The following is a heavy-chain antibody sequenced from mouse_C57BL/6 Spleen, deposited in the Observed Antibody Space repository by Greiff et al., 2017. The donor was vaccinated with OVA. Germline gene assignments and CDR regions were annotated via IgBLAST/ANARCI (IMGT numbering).Heavy chain of an antibody. V-gene: IGHV1-81*01. CDR1: GYTFTSYG. Sequence: QVQLQQSGAELARPGASVKLSCKASGYTFTSYGISWVKQRTGQGLEWIGEIYPRSGNTYYNEKFKGKATLTADKSSSTAYMELRSLTSEDSAVYFCARKGLYDYDEGLDYWGQGTTLTVSS. CDR3: ARKGLYDYDEGLDY. J-gene: IGHJ2*01. CDR2: IYPRSGNT. D-gene: IGHD2-4*01.